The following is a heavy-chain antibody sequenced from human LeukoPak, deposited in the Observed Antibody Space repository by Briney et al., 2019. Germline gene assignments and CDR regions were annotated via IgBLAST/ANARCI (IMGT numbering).Heavy chain of an antibody. Sequence: GGSLRLSCAASGFTVSPNYMSWVRQAPGKGLEWVSLIYSGGSTYYADSVKGRFTISRDSSTNTLYLQMNSLRAEDTAVYYCARVSRGYYRGQGTLVTVSS. V-gene: IGHV3-53*01. CDR1: GFTVSPNY. D-gene: IGHD3-10*01. J-gene: IGHJ4*02. CDR2: IYSGGST. CDR3: ARVSRGYY.